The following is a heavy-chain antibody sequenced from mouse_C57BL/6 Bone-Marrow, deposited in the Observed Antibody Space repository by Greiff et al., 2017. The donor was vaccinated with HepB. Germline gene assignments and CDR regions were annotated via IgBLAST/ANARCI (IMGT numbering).Heavy chain of an antibody. D-gene: IGHD1-1*01. J-gene: IGHJ2*01. CDR2: ISYDGSN. CDR1: GYSITSGYY. Sequence: EVHLVESGPGLVKPSQSLSLTCSVTGYSITSGYYWNWIRQFPGNKLEWMGYISYDGSNNYNPSLKNRISITRDTSKNQFFLKLNSVTTEDTATYYCARVYYYGSLYYFDYWGQGTTLTVSS. V-gene: IGHV3-6*01. CDR3: ARVYYYGSLYYFDY.